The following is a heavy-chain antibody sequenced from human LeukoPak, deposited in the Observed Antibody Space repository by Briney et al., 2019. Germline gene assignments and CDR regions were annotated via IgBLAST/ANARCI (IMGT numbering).Heavy chain of an antibody. CDR1: GASISDYF. V-gene: IGHV4-4*07. Sequence: SETLSLTCTVSGASISDYFWSWIRQSAGKGLEWIGRIYISGSTGYNPSLKSRVTMSIDTSKNQFSLKLSSVTAADTAVYYCARLGYNSGPGDFWGQGTLVTVSS. CDR2: IYISGST. D-gene: IGHD6-19*01. J-gene: IGHJ4*02. CDR3: ARLGYNSGPGDF.